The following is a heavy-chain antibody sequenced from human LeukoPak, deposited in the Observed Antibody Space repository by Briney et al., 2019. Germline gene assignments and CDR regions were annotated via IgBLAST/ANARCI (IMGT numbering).Heavy chain of an antibody. J-gene: IGHJ4*02. Sequence: SETLSLTCAVSGYSISSSNYWAWIRQPPGKGLEWIGHIYYSGSIYYNPSLKSRVTMSVDTSKNQFSLKLSSVTAVDTAVYYCARETTAYSSSWYIDYWGQGTLVTVSS. CDR3: ARETTAYSSSWYIDY. CDR1: GYSISSSNY. D-gene: IGHD6-13*01. V-gene: IGHV4-28*03. CDR2: IYYSGSI.